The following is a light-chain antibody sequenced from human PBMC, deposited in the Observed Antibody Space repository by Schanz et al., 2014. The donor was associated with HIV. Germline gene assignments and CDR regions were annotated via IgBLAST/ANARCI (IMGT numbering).Light chain of an antibody. J-gene: IGKJ1*01. CDR1: QSITTNY. CDR3: QQYGSSPPT. CDR2: GAS. Sequence: EIVLTQSPGTLSLSPGERATLSCRASQSITTNYLAWYQQKPGQAPRLLIYGASTRATGIPGRFSGGGSGTDFSLTISRLEPEDFAVYYCQQYGSSPPTFGQGTKVEIK. V-gene: IGKV3-20*01.